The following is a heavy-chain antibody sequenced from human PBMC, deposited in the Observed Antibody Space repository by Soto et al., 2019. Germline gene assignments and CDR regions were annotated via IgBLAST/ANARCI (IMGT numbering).Heavy chain of an antibody. Sequence: GESLKISCKGSGYSFTSYWIGWVRQMPGKGLEWMGIIYPGDSDTRYSPSFQGQVTISADKSISTAYLQWSSLKASDTAMYYCARPLELPESYYYYGMDVWAQGTTVTVSS. CDR2: IYPGDSDT. D-gene: IGHD1-7*01. J-gene: IGHJ6*02. CDR1: GYSFTSYW. V-gene: IGHV5-51*01. CDR3: ARPLELPESYYYYGMDV.